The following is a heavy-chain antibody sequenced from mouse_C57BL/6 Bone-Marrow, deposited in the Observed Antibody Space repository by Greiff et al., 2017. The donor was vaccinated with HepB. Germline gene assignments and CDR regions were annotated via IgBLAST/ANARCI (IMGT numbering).Heavy chain of an antibody. J-gene: IGHJ1*03. V-gene: IGHV1-19*01. Sequence: VQLQQSGPVLVKPGASVKMSCKASGYTFTDYYMNWVKQSHGKSLEWIGVINPYNGGTSYNQKFKGKATLTVDKSSSTAYMELNSLTSEDSAVYYGETLYGSGLYWYFDVWGTGTTVTVAS. CDR2: INPYNGGT. D-gene: IGHD1-1*01. CDR3: ETLYGSGLYWYFDV. CDR1: GYTFTDYY.